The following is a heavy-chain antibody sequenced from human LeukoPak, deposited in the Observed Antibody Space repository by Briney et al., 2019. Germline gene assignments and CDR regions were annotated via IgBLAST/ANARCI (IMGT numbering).Heavy chain of an antibody. CDR3: ARTPPDQLVRFDY. CDR1: GYTFTGYY. J-gene: IGHJ4*02. CDR2: INPNSGGT. V-gene: IGHV1-2*02. Sequence: ASVKVSCKASGYTFTGYYMHWVRQAPGQGLEWMGWINPNSGGTNYAQKFQGRVTMTRDTSISTAYMELRSLRSDDTAVYYCARTPPDQLVRFDYWGQGTLVTVSS. D-gene: IGHD6-13*01.